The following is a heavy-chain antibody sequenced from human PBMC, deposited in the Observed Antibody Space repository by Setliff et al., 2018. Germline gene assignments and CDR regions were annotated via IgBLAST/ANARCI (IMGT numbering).Heavy chain of an antibody. CDR1: GITFKNAW. CDR2: IKSSREGATS. CDR3: TTGPRDSRNYMTWLDS. V-gene: IGHV3-15*01. D-gene: IGHD4-4*01. Sequence: LRLSCSVSGITFKNAWMTWVRQAPGKGPEWVGRIKSSREGATSDYGAPAKGRFTISRDDSKNMIYLQMNNLKSDDTGFYYCTTGPRDSRNYMTWLDSWGQGTLVTVSS. J-gene: IGHJ5*01.